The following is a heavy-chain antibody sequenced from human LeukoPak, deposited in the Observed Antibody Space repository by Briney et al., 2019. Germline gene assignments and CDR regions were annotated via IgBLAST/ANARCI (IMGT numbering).Heavy chain of an antibody. CDR2: ISWDGDST. D-gene: IGHD3-10*01. CDR3: AKDRSGSGSYYRGYYYGMDV. Sequence: PGGSLRLSCADSGFTFDDYTMHWVRQAPGKGLEWVSLISWDGDSTYYADSVKGRFTISRDNSKNSLYLQMNSLRTEDTALYYCAKDRSGSGSYYRGYYYGMDVWGQGTTVTVSS. CDR1: GFTFDDYT. J-gene: IGHJ6*02. V-gene: IGHV3-43*01.